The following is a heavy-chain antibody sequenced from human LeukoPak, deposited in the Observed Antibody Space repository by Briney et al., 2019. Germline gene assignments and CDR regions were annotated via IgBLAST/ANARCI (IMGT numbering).Heavy chain of an antibody. CDR2: IYHSGST. CDR1: GYSISSGYY. Sequence: PSETLSLTCTVSGYSISSGYYWGWIRQPPGKGLEWIGSIYHSGSTNYNPSLKSRVTISVDTSKNQFSLKLSSVTAADTAVYYCARELLWFGEGMDVWGKGTTVTISS. J-gene: IGHJ6*03. D-gene: IGHD3-10*01. V-gene: IGHV4-38-2*02. CDR3: ARELLWFGEGMDV.